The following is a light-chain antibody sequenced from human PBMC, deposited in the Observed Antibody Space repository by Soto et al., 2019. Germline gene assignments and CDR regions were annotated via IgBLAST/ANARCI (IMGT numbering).Light chain of an antibody. CDR3: MQALQTRCT. CDR2: LGS. CDR1: QSLLHSNGYNY. J-gene: IGKJ2*02. Sequence: DIVMTQSPLSLPVTPGEPASISCRSSQSLLHSNGYNYLDWYLQKPGQSPQLLIYLGSNRASGVPDRFSGSGSGTDFTLKISRVEAEDVGVYYCMQALQTRCTFGQGTK. V-gene: IGKV2-28*01.